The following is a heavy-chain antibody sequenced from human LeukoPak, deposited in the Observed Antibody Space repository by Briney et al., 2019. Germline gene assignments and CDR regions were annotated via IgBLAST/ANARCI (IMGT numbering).Heavy chain of an antibody. CDR3: ARDPDSSYEWGPFDS. J-gene: IGHJ5*01. V-gene: IGHV6-1*01. CDR2: TYYRSKWSN. CDR1: GDNVFSNSAS. D-gene: IGHD6-6*01. Sequence: SQTLSLTCAVSGDNVFSNSASWNRIRQSPSGGLEWLGRTYYRSKWSNDYADSVKGRITINPDTSKNEFSLQLNSVTPEDTAVYYCARDPDSSYEWGPFDSWGQGTLVTVSS.